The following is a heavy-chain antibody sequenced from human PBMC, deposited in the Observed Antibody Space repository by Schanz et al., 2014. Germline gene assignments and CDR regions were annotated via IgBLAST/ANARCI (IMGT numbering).Heavy chain of an antibody. D-gene: IGHD1-26*01. CDR1: GFTFNNYG. CDR2: IWYDGTDR. Sequence: QVQLVESGGGVVRPGRSLRLSCAASGFTFNNYGMHWVRQAPGKGLEWVAVIWYDGTDRYYADSVKGRFTISRDNSKNTLYLHFPLLRAEDTAVYYCSSPSLSARPLLPTDYYFYAPPIWGQGTAVSVSS. V-gene: IGHV3-33*01. J-gene: IGHJ6*02. CDR3: SSPSLSARPLLPTDYYFYAPPI.